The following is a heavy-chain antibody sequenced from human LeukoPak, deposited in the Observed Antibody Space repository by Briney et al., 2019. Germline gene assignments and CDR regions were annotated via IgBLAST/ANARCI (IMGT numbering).Heavy chain of an antibody. Sequence: SGGSLRLSCAASGFTFSSYAMHWVRQAPGKGLEWVAVISYDGSNKYYADSVKGRFTISRDNSKNTLYLQMNSLRAEDTAVYYCARDQSSSAGTGYYGMDVWGQGITVTVSS. D-gene: IGHD6-6*01. CDR2: ISYDGSNK. CDR1: GFTFSSYA. V-gene: IGHV3-30-3*01. J-gene: IGHJ6*02. CDR3: ARDQSSSAGTGYYGMDV.